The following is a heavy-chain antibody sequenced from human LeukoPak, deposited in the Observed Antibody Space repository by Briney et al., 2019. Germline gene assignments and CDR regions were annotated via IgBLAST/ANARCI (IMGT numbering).Heavy chain of an antibody. CDR1: GLTVNSNY. Sequence: QSGGSLRLSCAASGLTVNSNYMNWVRQAPGKGLQWVSVIYSGGTTYYADSVKGRFTISRDNSKNTLYLQMNSLRAEDTAVYYCARALLVRNGYSYSPNYFEYWGQGTLVTVSS. J-gene: IGHJ4*02. V-gene: IGHV3-53*01. CDR3: ARALLVRNGYSYSPNYFEY. CDR2: IYSGGTT. D-gene: IGHD5-24*01.